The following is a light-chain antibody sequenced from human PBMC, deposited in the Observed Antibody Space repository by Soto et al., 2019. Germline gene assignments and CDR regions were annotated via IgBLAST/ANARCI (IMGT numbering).Light chain of an antibody. J-gene: IGLJ3*02. CDR3: QTWGTAIVV. Sequence: QPVLTQSPSASASLGASVKLACTLDSGHSSSAIAWHQQQPEKGPRYLMKVNSDGSHTKGDGIPDRFSGSGSGAERYLTISSLQSEDEADYYCQTWGTAIVVFGGGTKLTVL. CDR1: SGHSSSA. V-gene: IGLV4-69*01. CDR2: VNSDGSH.